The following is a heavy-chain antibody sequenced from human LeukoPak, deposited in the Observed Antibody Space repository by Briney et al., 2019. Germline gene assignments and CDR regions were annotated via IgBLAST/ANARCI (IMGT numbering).Heavy chain of an antibody. CDR1: GITLSNYG. CDR2: VSDSGGRT. D-gene: IGHD3-22*01. Sequence: GGSLRLSCAVSGITLSNYGMSWVRQAPGKGLEWVAGVSDSGGRTNYADSVKGRFTISRDNPKNTLYLQMNSLRAGDTAVYFCAKRGVVIRVILVGFHKEAYYFDSWGQGALVTVSS. CDR3: AKRGVVIRVILVGFHKEAYYFDS. V-gene: IGHV3-23*01. J-gene: IGHJ4*02.